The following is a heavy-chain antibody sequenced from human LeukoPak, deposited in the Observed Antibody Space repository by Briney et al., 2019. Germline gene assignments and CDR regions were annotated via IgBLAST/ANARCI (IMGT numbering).Heavy chain of an antibody. D-gene: IGHD3-10*01. J-gene: IGHJ4*02. CDR2: TYYRSRWGN. CDR1: GDIVSNNIAT. V-gene: IGHV6-1*01. Sequence: SQTLSLTCAISGDIVSNNIATWNRVRQSPSRGLEWLGRTYYRSRWGNDYAISVKGRITINPDTSRNQFSLQLNSVTPEDTAVYYCVRDSDDYYWALDFWGQGTPVTVSS. CDR3: VRDSDDYYWALDF.